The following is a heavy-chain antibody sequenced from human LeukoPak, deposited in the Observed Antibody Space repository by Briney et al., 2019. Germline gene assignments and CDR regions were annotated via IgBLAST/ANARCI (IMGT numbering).Heavy chain of an antibody. D-gene: IGHD2-21*02. CDR3: ATVAYCGGDCYPHDAFDI. Sequence: GASVKVSCKASGYTFTSYGLSWVRQAPGQGLEWMGWTSGYNGNANYAQKFQGRVTMTTDTSTSTAYMELRSLRSDDTAVYYCATVAYCGGDCYPHDAFDIWGQGTMVTVSS. V-gene: IGHV1-18*01. J-gene: IGHJ3*02. CDR1: GYTFTSYG. CDR2: TSGYNGNA.